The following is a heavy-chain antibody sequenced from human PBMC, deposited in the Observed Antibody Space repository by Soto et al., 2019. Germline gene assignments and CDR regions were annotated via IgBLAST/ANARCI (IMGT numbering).Heavy chain of an antibody. D-gene: IGHD6-13*01. CDR1: GYTFTGYY. V-gene: IGHV1-2*02. CDR3: ARVTGGSSWYRPADGMDV. J-gene: IGHJ6*02. Sequence: ASVKVSCKASGYTFTGYYMHWVRQAPGQGLKWMGWINPNSGGTNYAQKFQGRVTMTRDTSISTAYMELSRLRSDDTAVYYCARVTGGSSWYRPADGMDVWGQGTTVTVSS. CDR2: INPNSGGT.